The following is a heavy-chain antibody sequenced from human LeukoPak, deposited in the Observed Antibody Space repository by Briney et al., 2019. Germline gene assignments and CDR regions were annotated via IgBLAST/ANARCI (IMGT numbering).Heavy chain of an antibody. CDR3: ARRHGLNP. CDR2: ISGSGGIT. Sequence: GGSLRLSCAASGFTFSTYVMSWVRQARGKGLEWVSTISGSGGITYYADSVTGRFTISRDNSKNTLYLQMNSLRAEDTAVYYCARRHGLNPWGQGTLVTVSS. CDR1: GFTFSTYV. J-gene: IGHJ5*02. V-gene: IGHV3-23*01.